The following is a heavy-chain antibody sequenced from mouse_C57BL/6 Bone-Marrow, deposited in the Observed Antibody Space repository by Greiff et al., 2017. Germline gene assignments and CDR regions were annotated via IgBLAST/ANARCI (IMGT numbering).Heavy chain of an antibody. J-gene: IGHJ3*01. CDR3: TRGHYCGCSYGGFAY. Sequence: VQLQQSGAELVRPGASVKLSCKASGFNIKDDYMPWVKQRPEQGLEWIGWIDPENGDTESDSKFQGKATITADTSSNTAYLQLSSLTSEDSAVYFVTRGHYCGCSYGGFAYWGQGTLVTVSA. CDR1: GFNIKDDY. V-gene: IGHV14-4*01. D-gene: IGHD1-1*01. CDR2: IDPENGDT.